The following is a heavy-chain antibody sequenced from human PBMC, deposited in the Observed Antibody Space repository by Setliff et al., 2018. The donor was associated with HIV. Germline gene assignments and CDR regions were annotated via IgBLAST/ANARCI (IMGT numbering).Heavy chain of an antibody. CDR2: INPSGGTT. D-gene: IGHD2-21*02. CDR1: GYTFTSYH. V-gene: IGHV1-46*01. Sequence: ASVKVSCKASGYTFTSYHMHWVRQAPGQGLVWMGLINPSGGTTSYAQKFQGRVTVTRDTSTSTVYMELSSLRFEDTAVYYCARAMRGVVVTNMYYYYGMDVWGQGTTVTVSS. CDR3: ARAMRGVVVTNMYYYYGMDV. J-gene: IGHJ6*02.